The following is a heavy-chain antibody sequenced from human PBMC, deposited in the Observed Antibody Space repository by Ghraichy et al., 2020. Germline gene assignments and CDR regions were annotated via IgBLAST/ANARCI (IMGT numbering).Heavy chain of an antibody. CDR2: ISSTGST. J-gene: IGHJ3*02. D-gene: IGHD2-15*01. CDR1: GDSISGNHYY. V-gene: IGHV4-39*07. Sequence: SETLSLTCSVSGDSISGNHYYWGWIRQPPGKGLEWIATISSTGSTYYSPSLKGRVTISIDTSKKQFSLSLTSVTAADTAVYYCAKDSGLTALIWGSQEASDGFDIWGQGTRVTVSS. CDR3: AKDSGLTALIWGSQEASDGFDI.